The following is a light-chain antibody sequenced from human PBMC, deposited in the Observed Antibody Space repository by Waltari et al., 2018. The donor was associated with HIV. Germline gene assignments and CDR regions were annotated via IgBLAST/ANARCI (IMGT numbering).Light chain of an antibody. CDR3: QQYYSVPYT. J-gene: IGKJ2*01. Sequence: DGVVTLSPDSMAVSVGERATLNCKSRRNLLYSSNNNSYLAWYQQKAGQRPKLLIYVASTRESGVPDRFSGSGSGTDFTLTISSLQAEDVAVYYCQQYYSVPYTFGQGTKLEIK. CDR2: VAS. V-gene: IGKV4-1*01. CDR1: RNLLYSSNNNSY.